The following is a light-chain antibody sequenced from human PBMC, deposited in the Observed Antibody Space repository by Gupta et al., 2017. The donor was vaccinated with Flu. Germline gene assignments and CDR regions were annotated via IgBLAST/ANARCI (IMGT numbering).Light chain of an antibody. J-gene: IGKJ3*01. CDR1: QSILCSSSNKNN. V-gene: IGKV4-1*01. CDR2: WAS. Sequence: DVVMTQSPDSLLAFLLGGATINCKSSQSILCSSSNKNNLAWYQQRPGQPPKLLIYWASTRESGVPDRFSASGSGTDFTLTISSLQAEDVAVYYCQQYYSSPPTFGPGTKVEVK. CDR3: QQYYSSPPT.